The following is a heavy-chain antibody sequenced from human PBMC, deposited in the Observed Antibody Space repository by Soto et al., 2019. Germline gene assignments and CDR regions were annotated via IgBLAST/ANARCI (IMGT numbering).Heavy chain of an antibody. D-gene: IGHD2-15*01. CDR1: GFTFSSYA. V-gene: IGHV3-30-3*01. J-gene: IGHJ4*02. CDR2: ISYDGSNK. Sequence: GGSLRLPCAASGFTFSSYAMHWVRQAPGKGLEWVAVISYDGSNKYYADSVKGRFTISRDNSKNTLYLQMNSLRAEDTAVYYCARVPSSSGRAHFDYWGQGTLVTVSS. CDR3: ARVPSSSGRAHFDY.